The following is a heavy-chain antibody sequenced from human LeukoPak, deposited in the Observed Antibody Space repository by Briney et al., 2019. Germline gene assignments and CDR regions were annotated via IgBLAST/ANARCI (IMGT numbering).Heavy chain of an antibody. CDR2: INPNSGGT. CDR3: ARENYDFWSGYYSSDNSYYLDV. V-gene: IGHV1-2*02. J-gene: IGHJ6*03. Sequence: ASVKVSCKASGYTFTGYYMHCVRQAPGQGLEWMGWINPNSGGTNYAQKFQGRVTMTRDTSISTAYMELSRLRSDDTAVYYCARENYDFWSGYYSSDNSYYLDVWGKGTTVIVSS. CDR1: GYTFTGYY. D-gene: IGHD3-3*01.